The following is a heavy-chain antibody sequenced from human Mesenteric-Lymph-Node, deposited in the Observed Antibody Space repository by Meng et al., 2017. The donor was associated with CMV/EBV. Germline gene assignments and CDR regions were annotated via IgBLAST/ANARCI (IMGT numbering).Heavy chain of an antibody. V-gene: IGHV1-18*01. D-gene: IGHD3-10*01. CDR2: ISGYNGNT. Sequence: YNFSSFGISWVRQAPGQGLEWMGWISGYNGNTKYSQKVQDRVTMTTDTATSTAYMDLRSLRSDDTAVYYCARVLGYYGSGSYYYFDYWGQGTLVTVSS. CDR3: ARVLGYYGSGSYYYFDY. J-gene: IGHJ4*02. CDR1: YNFSSFG.